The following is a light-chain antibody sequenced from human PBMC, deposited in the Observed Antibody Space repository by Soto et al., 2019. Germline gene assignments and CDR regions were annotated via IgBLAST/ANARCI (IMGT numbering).Light chain of an antibody. CDR1: QSISSY. CDR2: AAS. Sequence: IQMTQSPSSLSASVGDSVTITCLASQSISSYLNWYQQKPGKAPKLLIYAASSLQSGVPSRFRGSGSVTDCTPTVSNLQPEDVAKDYCQQRNSTTLTFGGGTKVAIK. CDR3: QQRNSTTLT. J-gene: IGKJ4*01. V-gene: IGKV1-39*01.